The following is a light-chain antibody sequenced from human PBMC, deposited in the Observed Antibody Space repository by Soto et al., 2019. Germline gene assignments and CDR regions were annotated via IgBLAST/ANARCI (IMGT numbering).Light chain of an antibody. J-gene: IGKJ1*01. CDR1: QTHSKW. CDR2: KAS. Sequence: DIQLTYSPSTISASVGDRVTITCRASQTHSKWLAWYQQKPERPPKLLIYKASSLQSGDPSRFSGSGSGTEVTLTFSSLQPDDFATDCCYQYYGYLWQFGQGTKLDIK. CDR3: YQYYGYLWQ. V-gene: IGKV1-5*03.